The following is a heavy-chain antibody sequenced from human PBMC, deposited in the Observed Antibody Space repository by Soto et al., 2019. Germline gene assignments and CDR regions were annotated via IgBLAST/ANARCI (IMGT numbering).Heavy chain of an antibody. CDR3: ARVFSSSWYLVPTSPSGMDV. CDR2: IYYSGST. V-gene: IGHV4-30-4*01. D-gene: IGHD6-13*01. CDR1: GGSISSGDYY. Sequence: SETLSLTCTVSGGSISSGDYYWSWIRQPPGKGLEWIGYIYYSGSTYYNPSLKSRVTISVDTSKNQFSLKLSSVTAADTAVYYCARVFSSSWYLVPTSPSGMDVWGQGTTVTVSS. J-gene: IGHJ6*02.